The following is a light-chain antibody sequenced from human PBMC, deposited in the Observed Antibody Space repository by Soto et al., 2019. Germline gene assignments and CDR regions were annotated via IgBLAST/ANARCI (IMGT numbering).Light chain of an antibody. V-gene: IGLV1-47*01. J-gene: IGLJ1*01. CDR3: AAWDDSLSGYV. Sequence: QSVLTQPPSASGTPGQGVTISFSGSSSNIGSNYVYWYQQLPGTAPKLLIYRNNQRPSGVPDRFSGSKSGTSASLAISGLRSEDEADYYCAAWDDSLSGYVFGTGTKLTVL. CDR1: SSNIGSNY. CDR2: RNN.